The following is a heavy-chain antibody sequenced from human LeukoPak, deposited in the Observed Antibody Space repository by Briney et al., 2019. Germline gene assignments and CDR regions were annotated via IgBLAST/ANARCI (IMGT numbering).Heavy chain of an antibody. Sequence: ASVKVSCKASGYTFTGYYMHWVRQAPGQGLEWMGWISAYNGNTNYAQKLQGRVTMTTDTSTSTAYMELRSLRSDDTAVYYCARDMARNGYNLRIWDINRGNDYWGQGTLVTVSS. CDR1: GYTFTGYY. CDR2: ISAYNGNT. J-gene: IGHJ4*02. V-gene: IGHV1-18*04. CDR3: ARDMARNGYNLRIWDINRGNDY. D-gene: IGHD5-24*01.